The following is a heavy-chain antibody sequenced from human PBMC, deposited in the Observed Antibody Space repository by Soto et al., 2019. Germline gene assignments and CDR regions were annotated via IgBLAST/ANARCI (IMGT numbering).Heavy chain of an antibody. CDR1: GGSFSGYY. J-gene: IGHJ5*02. CDR3: ARHGVTMVRGVIIPAGWFDP. D-gene: IGHD3-10*01. V-gene: IGHV4-34*01. Sequence: SETLSLTCAVYGGSFSGYYWSWIRQPPGKGLEWIGEINHSGSTNYNPSLKSRVTISVDTSKNQFFLKLSFVTAADTAVYYCARHGVTMVRGVIIPAGWFDPWGQGTLVTVSS. CDR2: INHSGST.